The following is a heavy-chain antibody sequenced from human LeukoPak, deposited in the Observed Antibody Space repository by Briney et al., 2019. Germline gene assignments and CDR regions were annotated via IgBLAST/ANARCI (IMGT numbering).Heavy chain of an antibody. D-gene: IGHD6-13*01. CDR2: IYSGGST. CDR1: GFTVSTNY. V-gene: IGHV3-53*01. CDR3: AKDVIVTSAAAGRVDYNWFDP. Sequence: GGSLRLSCAASGFTVSTNYMTWVRQAPGKGLEWVSVIYSGGSTYYADSVKGRFTISRDNSKNTLYLQMSSLRAEDTALYYCAKDVIVTSAAAGRVDYNWFDPWGQGTLVTVSS. J-gene: IGHJ5*02.